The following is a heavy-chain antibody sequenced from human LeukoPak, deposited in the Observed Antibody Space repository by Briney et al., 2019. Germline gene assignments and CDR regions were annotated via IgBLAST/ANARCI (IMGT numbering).Heavy chain of an antibody. CDR2: IYHSGST. J-gene: IGHJ4*02. V-gene: IGHV4-38-2*01. D-gene: IGHD2-2*01. CDR1: GYSINSGYY. Sequence: SSETLSLTCAVSGYSINSGYYWGWIRQPPGKGVEWIGNIYHSGSTYYNPSLKSRVTISVDTSKNQFSLKLSSVTAADTAVYYCARRYCSTTSCYFDYWGQGTLVTVSS. CDR3: ARRYCSTTSCYFDY.